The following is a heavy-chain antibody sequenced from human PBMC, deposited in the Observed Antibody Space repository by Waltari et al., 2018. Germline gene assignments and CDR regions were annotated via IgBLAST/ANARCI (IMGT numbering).Heavy chain of an antibody. D-gene: IGHD2-15*01. J-gene: IGHJ3*02. CDR3: ARRGDWLPLDAFDI. CDR1: GFTFSDYW. CDR2: INKDGSGT. V-gene: IGHV3-74*01. Sequence: EVQLVESGGGLVQPGGSLRLSCAASGFTFSDYWMHWVRQAPGKGLVWVSHINKDGSGTNYADAVKGRFTISRDNAKKTLYLQVNSLRVEDTAVYYCARRGDWLPLDAFDIWGQGTVVTVSS.